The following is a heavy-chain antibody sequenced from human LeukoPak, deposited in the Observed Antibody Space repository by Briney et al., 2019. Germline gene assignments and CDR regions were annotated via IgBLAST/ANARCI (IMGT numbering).Heavy chain of an antibody. CDR1: GFTFSSYA. CDR3: ARSGDSSHLDAFDI. J-gene: IGHJ3*02. D-gene: IGHD3-22*01. CDR2: ISYDGSNK. V-gene: IGHV3-30-3*01. Sequence: GRSLRLSCAASGFTFSSYAMHWVRQAPGKGLEWVAVISYDGSNKYYADSVKSRFTISRDNSKNTLYLQMNSLRAEDTAVYYCARSGDSSHLDAFDIWGQGTMVTVSS.